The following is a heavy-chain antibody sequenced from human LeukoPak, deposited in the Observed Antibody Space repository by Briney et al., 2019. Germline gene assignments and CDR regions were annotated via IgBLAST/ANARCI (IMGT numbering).Heavy chain of an antibody. D-gene: IGHD4-17*01. CDR3: AKDPNGDYIGTFDI. CDR1: NFNFNSYG. J-gene: IGHJ3*02. Sequence: GGSLRLSCTTSNFNFNSYGMSWVRQAPGKGLEWVSSISGSGGSTQYAASVQGRFSISRDNSKNTLYLQMNSLRAEDTAVYYCAKDPNGDYIGTFDIWGQGTMVTVSS. V-gene: IGHV3-23*01. CDR2: ISGSGGST.